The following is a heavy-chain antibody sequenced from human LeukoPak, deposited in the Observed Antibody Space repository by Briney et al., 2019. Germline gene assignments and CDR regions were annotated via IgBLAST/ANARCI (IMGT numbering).Heavy chain of an antibody. J-gene: IGHJ4*02. CDR1: GFTFSSYW. D-gene: IGHD6-13*01. V-gene: IGHV3-74*01. CDR3: ARGSYSSPPDY. CDR2: IKSDGSNT. Sequence: GGSLRLSCAASGFTFSSYWMHWVRQAPGKGLVWVSRIKSDGSNTNYADSVKGRFTISRDNAKNTLHLQMNSLRAEDTAVYYCARGSYSSPPDYWGQGTLVTVSS.